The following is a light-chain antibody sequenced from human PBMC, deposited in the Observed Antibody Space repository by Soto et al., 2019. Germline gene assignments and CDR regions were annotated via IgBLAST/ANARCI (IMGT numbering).Light chain of an antibody. V-gene: IGLV2-14*03. CDR2: DVS. J-gene: IGLJ1*01. CDR3: GSYTTSSNYV. CDR1: ISDVGSYNY. Sequence: QSAGNQAACVSGSPGQSINISCTGTISDVGSYNYVSWYQQYPGKAPKLMIYDVSTRPSGVSDRFSGSKSGNTASLTISGLRAEEEADYYCGSYTTSSNYVFGTGTKVTVL.